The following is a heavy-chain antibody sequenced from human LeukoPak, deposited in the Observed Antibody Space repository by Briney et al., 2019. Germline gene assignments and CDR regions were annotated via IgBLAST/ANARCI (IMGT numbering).Heavy chain of an antibody. CDR2: LSDSGLST. J-gene: IGHJ5*01. CDR1: GFTFSNAW. CDR3: AKLPRGYCSSASCPNWFDS. Sequence: GGSLRLSCAASGFTFSNAWMSWVRQAPGQGLMWVSALSDSGLSTYNADSVEGRFAVSRDNSKNTVYLQMNSLRAEDTAVYYCAKLPRGYCSSASCPNWFDSWGQGTRVTVSS. D-gene: IGHD2-2*01. V-gene: IGHV3-23*01.